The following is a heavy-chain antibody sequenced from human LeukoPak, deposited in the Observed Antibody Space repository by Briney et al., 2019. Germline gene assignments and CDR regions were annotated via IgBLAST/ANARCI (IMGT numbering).Heavy chain of an antibody. J-gene: IGHJ4*02. CDR3: ARGGSGTYYHY. D-gene: IGHD1-26*01. Sequence: TPSETLSLTCTVSGGSITSYHYSWIRQPPGKGLEWIGYIYYSGSTNYNPSLKSRVTISVDTSKNQFSLKLSSGNAADTAVYYCARGGSGTYYHYWGQGTLVTVSS. V-gene: IGHV4-59*01. CDR1: GGSITSYH. CDR2: IYYSGST.